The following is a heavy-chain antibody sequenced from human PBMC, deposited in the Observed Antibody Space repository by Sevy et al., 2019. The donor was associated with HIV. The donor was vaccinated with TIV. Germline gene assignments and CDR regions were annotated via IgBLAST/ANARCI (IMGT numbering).Heavy chain of an antibody. CDR1: GFTFSSYA. CDR2: LSGSGGST. CDR3: AKAIPTRGYGQQLARALDY. D-gene: IGHD6-13*01. J-gene: IGHJ4*02. V-gene: IGHV3-23*01. Sequence: GGSLRLACAASGFTFSSYAMSWVRLAPGKGLEWVSALSGSGGSTYYADSVKGRFTISRDNSKNTLYLQMNSLRAEDTAVYYCAKAIPTRGYGQQLARALDYWDQGTLVTVSS.